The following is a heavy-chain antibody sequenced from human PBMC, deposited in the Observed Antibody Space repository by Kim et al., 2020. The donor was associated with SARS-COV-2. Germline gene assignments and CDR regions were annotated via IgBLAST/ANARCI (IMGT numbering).Heavy chain of an antibody. CDR3: AWGSGRYGYFDY. CDR1: GYTFTNFD. V-gene: IGHV1-18*01. Sequence: ASVKVSCKASGYTFTNFDICWVRQAPGQGLEWMGWFSPYNGNTDYAQKFQGRVAMTTDTSTSTAYMVLRSLKSDDTAIYYCAWGSGRYGYFDYWGQGALVTVSS. J-gene: IGHJ4*02. D-gene: IGHD1-26*01. CDR2: FSPYNGNT.